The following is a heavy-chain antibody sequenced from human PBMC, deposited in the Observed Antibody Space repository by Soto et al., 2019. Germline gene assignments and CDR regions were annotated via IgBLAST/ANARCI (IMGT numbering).Heavy chain of an antibody. CDR3: TTDEIVVVPSAISFAFDI. Sequence: EVQLVESGGGVVKPGGSLRLSCAASGFTFSNAWMSWVRQAPGKGLEWVGRIKSKTDGGTTYYAAPVKGRFTISRDDSKNTLYLQRNSLKTEDTAVYYCTTDEIVVVPSAISFAFDIWGHGTMVTVSS. CDR1: GFTFSNAW. J-gene: IGHJ3*02. CDR2: IKSKTDGGTT. V-gene: IGHV3-15*01. D-gene: IGHD2-2*01.